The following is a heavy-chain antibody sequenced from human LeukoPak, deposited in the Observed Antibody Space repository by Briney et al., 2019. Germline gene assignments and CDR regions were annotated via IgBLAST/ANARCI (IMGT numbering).Heavy chain of an antibody. CDR3: AKTAGIAAAADFDY. D-gene: IGHD6-13*01. CDR2: INSDGSST. CDR1: GFTFSSYW. Sequence: PGGSLRLSCAASGFTFSSYWMHWVRQAPGKGLVWVSRINSDGSSTSYADSVRGRFSISRDNAKNTLYLQMNSLRAEDTAVYYCAKTAGIAAAADFDYWGQGTLVTVSS. V-gene: IGHV3-74*01. J-gene: IGHJ4*02.